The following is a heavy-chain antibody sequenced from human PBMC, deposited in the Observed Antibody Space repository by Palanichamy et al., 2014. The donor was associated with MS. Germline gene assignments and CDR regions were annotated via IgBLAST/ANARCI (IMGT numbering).Heavy chain of an antibody. J-gene: IGHJ4*02. D-gene: IGHD1-7*01. CDR2: IIPVFGTA. Sequence: QVQLVQSGAEVKKPGSSVKVSCKASGGTFSNYAVSWVRQAPGQGLEWMGGIIPVFGTADYAQQFQGRVTITADESTSTAYMELSSLRSDDTAVYYCAKSHAPQNYKQFDYWGQGTRVTVSS. CDR3: AKSHAPQNYKQFDY. CDR1: GGTFSNYA. V-gene: IGHV1-69*01.